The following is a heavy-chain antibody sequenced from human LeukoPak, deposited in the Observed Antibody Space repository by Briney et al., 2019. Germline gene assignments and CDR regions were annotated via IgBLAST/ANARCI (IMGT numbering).Heavy chain of an antibody. Sequence: PSETLSLTCAVYGGSFSGYYWSWIRQPPGKGLEWIGEINHSGSTNYNPSLKSRVTISVDTSKNQFSLKLSSVTAADTAVYYCARGDPAMVSYGGQGTLVTVSS. V-gene: IGHV4-34*01. CDR2: INHSGST. D-gene: IGHD5-18*01. J-gene: IGHJ1*01. CDR1: GGSFSGYY. CDR3: ARGDPAMVSY.